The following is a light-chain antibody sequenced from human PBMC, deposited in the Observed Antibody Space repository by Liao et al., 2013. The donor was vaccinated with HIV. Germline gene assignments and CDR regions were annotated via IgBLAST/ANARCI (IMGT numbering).Light chain of an antibody. CDR1: NIGSKS. Sequence: SYELTQPPSVSVAPGKTASITCGGSNIGSKSVHWYQQKPGQAPVLVIYYDTERPSGVPERMSGSKSGNTATLTISRVDAGDEADYYCQAWDSSADVVFGRRDQADRP. CDR3: QAWDSSADVV. J-gene: IGLJ2*01. CDR2: YDT. V-gene: IGLV3-21*01.